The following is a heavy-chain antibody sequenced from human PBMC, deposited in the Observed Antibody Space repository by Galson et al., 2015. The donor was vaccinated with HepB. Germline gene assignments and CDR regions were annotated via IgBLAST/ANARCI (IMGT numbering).Heavy chain of an antibody. V-gene: IGHV3-23*01. J-gene: IGHJ3*02. D-gene: IGHD6-19*01. Sequence: SLRLSCAASGFTFSTYAMSWVRRAPGKGLEWVSAISGRGSPYYADSVKSRFNISRDNAKNTLYLQMSGLRADDTATYYCAKAHGQWLIQNPFDMWGQGTMVIVSS. CDR3: AKAHGQWLIQNPFDM. CDR1: GFTFSTYA. CDR2: ISGRGSP.